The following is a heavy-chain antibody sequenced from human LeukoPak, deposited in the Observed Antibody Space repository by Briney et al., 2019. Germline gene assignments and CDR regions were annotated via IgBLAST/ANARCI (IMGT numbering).Heavy chain of an antibody. CDR1: GFTFSSYG. V-gene: IGHV3-30*03. D-gene: IGHD6-19*01. J-gene: IGHJ4*02. CDR3: ATDIAVAGPFDY. Sequence: GRSLRLSCAASGFTFSSYGMHWVRQAPGKGLEWVAVISYDGSNKYYADSVKGRFTISRDNSKNTLYLQMNSLTAEDTAVYYCATDIAVAGPFDYWGQGTLVTVSS. CDR2: ISYDGSNK.